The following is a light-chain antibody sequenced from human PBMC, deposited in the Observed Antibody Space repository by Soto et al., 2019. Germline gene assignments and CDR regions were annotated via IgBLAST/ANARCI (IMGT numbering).Light chain of an antibody. CDR1: QSISSW. V-gene: IGKV1-5*03. J-gene: IGKJ2*01. CDR2: KAS. CDR3: QQYNSYSRYT. Sequence: DIQMTQSPSTLSASVGDRVTITCRASQSISSWLAWYQQKPGKAPKLLIYKASSLESGIPSRFNGRGSGTEFALNISSLQPDDFATYYCQQYNSYSRYTFGQGTKLEIK.